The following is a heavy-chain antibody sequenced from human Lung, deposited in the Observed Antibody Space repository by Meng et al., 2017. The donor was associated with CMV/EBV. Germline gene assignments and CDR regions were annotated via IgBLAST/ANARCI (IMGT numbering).Heavy chain of an antibody. CDR3: AREKSNYGDHYFDF. J-gene: IGHJ4*02. V-gene: IGHV3-21*01. CDR2: ISTSSSYI. CDR1: GFTFSSHS. D-gene: IGHD4-11*01. Sequence: GGSLRLSCAGSGFTFSSHSMNWVRQAPGKGLEWVSSISTSSSYIYYAGPVKGRFTVSRDNARKSLYLEMNSLRAEDTAVYYCAREKSNYGDHYFDFWGQGALVTVSS.